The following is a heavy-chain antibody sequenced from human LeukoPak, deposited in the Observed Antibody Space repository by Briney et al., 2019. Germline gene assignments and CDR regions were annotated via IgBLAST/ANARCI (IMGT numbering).Heavy chain of an antibody. CDR3: AREPMGVDSGGPDY. CDR1: GGSISSYY. CDR2: IYTSGST. V-gene: IGHV4-4*07. J-gene: IGHJ4*02. D-gene: IGHD3-16*01. Sequence: SQTLSLTCTVSGGSISSYYWSWIRQPAGKGLEWIGRIYTSGSTNYNPSLKSRVTMSVDTSKNQFSLKLSSVTAADTAVYYCAREPMGVDSGGPDYWGQGTLVTVSS.